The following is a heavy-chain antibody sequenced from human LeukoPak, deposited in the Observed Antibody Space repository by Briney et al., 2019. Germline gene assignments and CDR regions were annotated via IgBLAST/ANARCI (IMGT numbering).Heavy chain of an antibody. CDR1: GFTFDDHA. Sequence: AGGSLRLSCAASGFTFDDHAMHWVRQAPGKGLEWVSLISGDGGSTYYADSVKGRFTISRDNSKNSLYLQVNSLRTEDTALYYCAKDGRDSSSWYDPHFDYWGQGTLVTVSS. CDR2: ISGDGGST. J-gene: IGHJ4*02. CDR3: AKDGRDSSSWYDPHFDY. D-gene: IGHD6-13*01. V-gene: IGHV3-43*02.